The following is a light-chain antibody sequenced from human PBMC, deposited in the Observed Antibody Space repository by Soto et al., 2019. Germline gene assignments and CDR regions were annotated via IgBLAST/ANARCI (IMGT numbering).Light chain of an antibody. CDR2: DAS. J-gene: IGKJ1*01. CDR3: QQYNNWPPWT. Sequence: ILMTQSPATLSVSPGERATLSCRSSQSVSNNLAWYQQKPGQAPRLLIYDASTMATGIPARFSGSGSGTEFTITISGLQSEDFAVYYCQQYNNWPPWTFGQGTKVEIK. V-gene: IGKV3-15*01. CDR1: QSVSNN.